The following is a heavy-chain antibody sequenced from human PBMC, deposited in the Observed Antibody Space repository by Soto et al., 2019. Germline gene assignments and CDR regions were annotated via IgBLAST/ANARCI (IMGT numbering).Heavy chain of an antibody. Sequence: SETLSLTCTVSGGSISSGGYYWSWIRQHPGKGLEWIGYIYYSGSTYYNPSLKSRVTISVDTSKNQFSLKLSSVTAADTAVYYCARAPLPAAILYYYYGMDVWGQGTTVTVSS. CDR2: IYYSGST. V-gene: IGHV4-31*03. D-gene: IGHD2-2*01. CDR3: ARAPLPAAILYYYYGMDV. J-gene: IGHJ6*02. CDR1: GGSISSGGYY.